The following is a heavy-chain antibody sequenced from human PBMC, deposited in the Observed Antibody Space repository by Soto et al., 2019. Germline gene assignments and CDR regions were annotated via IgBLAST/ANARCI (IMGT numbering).Heavy chain of an antibody. V-gene: IGHV4-34*01. J-gene: IGHJ5*02. CDR1: GGSFSGYY. D-gene: IGHD6-6*01. CDR3: AREIGEYSSSSGSVGWFDP. Sequence: QVQLQQWGAGLLKPSETLSLTCAVYGGSFSGYYWSWIRQPPGKGLEWSGEINHSGSTNYNPSLKSRVTILVDTSKNPFSLKLSSVTAADTAVYYCAREIGEYSSSSGSVGWFDPWGQGTLVTVSS. CDR2: INHSGST.